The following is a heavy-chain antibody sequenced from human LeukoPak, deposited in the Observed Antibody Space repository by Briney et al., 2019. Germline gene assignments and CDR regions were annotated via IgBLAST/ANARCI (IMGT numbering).Heavy chain of an antibody. Sequence: GGSLRLSCAASGFTVSSNHMSWVRQAPGKGLEWVSVIYSGGSTYYADSVKGRFTISRDNSKNTLYLQMNSLRAEDTAVYYCARVLTGYSYYYYYYMDVWGKGTTVTISS. V-gene: IGHV3-53*01. J-gene: IGHJ6*03. CDR1: GFTVSSNH. CDR2: IYSGGST. D-gene: IGHD3-9*01. CDR3: ARVLTGYSYYYYYYMDV.